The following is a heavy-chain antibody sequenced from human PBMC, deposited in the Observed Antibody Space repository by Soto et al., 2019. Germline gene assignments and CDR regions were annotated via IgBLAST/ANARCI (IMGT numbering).Heavy chain of an antibody. Sequence: ASVKVSCKASGYTFNSYAMHWVRQAPGQRLEWMGWINAVNGNTQYSQKFQGRVTITRDTSASTVYMELSSLTSEDTAVYYCAREDSSSGNWFGPWGQGTLVTVSS. J-gene: IGHJ5*02. CDR2: INAVNGNT. V-gene: IGHV1-3*01. CDR1: GYTFNSYA. CDR3: AREDSSSGNWFGP. D-gene: IGHD6-13*01.